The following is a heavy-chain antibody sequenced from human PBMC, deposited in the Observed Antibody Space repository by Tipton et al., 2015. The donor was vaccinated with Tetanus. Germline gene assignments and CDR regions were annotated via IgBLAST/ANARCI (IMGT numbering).Heavy chain of an antibody. CDR3: ARDWEGGYGMDV. CDR1: SGPMNNFY. J-gene: IGHJ6*02. D-gene: IGHD1-26*01. CDR2: VYFSGTT. Sequence: TLSLTCTVSSGPMNNFYWTWIRQPPGKGLEWIGHVYFSGTTSYNPPLKSRVTMSLDTSKNLFSLRLTAVTAADTAVYYCARDWEGGYGMDVWGQGTTVTVSS. V-gene: IGHV4-59*01.